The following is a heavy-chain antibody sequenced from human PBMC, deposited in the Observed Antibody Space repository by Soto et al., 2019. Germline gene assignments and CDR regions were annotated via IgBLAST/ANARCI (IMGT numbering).Heavy chain of an antibody. CDR2: ITSTSNYS. CDR3: ARAIGTTLFDY. D-gene: IGHD1-1*01. Sequence: SLRLSCAVSGFTFSDYYMSWVLQSPGKGLEWVSYITSTSNYSHYADSVKGRFTISRDNAKNSLYLQMNSLRAGDTAIYFCARAIGTTLFDYWGQGTLVTV. J-gene: IGHJ4*02. V-gene: IGHV3-11*06. CDR1: GFTFSDYY.